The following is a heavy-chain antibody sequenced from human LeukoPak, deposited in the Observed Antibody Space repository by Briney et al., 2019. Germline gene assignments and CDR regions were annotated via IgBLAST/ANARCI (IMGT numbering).Heavy chain of an antibody. J-gene: IGHJ4*02. CDR3: ARHDPYSSGCRRPCPPDY. CDR2: IYYSGST. D-gene: IGHD6-19*01. Sequence: PSKTLSLTCTVSGGSISSSSYYWGWIRQPPGKGLEWIVSIYYSGSTYYNPSLKSRVTISVDTSKNQFSLKLSSVTAADTAVYYCARHDPYSSGCRRPCPPDYWGQGTLVTVSS. V-gene: IGHV4-39*01. CDR1: GGSISSSSYY.